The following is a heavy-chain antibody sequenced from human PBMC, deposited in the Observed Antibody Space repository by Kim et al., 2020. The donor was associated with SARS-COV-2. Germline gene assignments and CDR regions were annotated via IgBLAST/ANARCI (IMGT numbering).Heavy chain of an antibody. D-gene: IGHD5-12*01. J-gene: IGHJ4*02. CDR1: GYTFTSYY. CDR2: ISAYNANT. V-gene: IGHV1-18*01. Sequence: ASVKVSCKASGYTFTSYYIGWVRQAPGQGLEWMGWISAYNANTKYAQKFQGRVTITKDTSTSTVDMELRSLRSDDTAVYYCVRDRGGYSWYDIWGQETLVTVSS. CDR3: VRDRGGYSWYDI.